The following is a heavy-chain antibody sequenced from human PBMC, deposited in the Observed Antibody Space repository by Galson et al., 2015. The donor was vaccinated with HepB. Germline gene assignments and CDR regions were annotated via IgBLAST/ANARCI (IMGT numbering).Heavy chain of an antibody. Sequence: SVKVSCKASGYTFTSYGISWVRQAPGQGLEWMGWISAYNGNTNYAQKLQGRVTMTTDTSTSTAYMELRSLRSDDTAVYYCARDITGYIVGAPRSFDYWGQGTLVTVSS. V-gene: IGHV1-18*01. D-gene: IGHD1-26*01. CDR1: GYTFTSYG. CDR2: ISAYNGNT. CDR3: ARDITGYIVGAPRSFDY. J-gene: IGHJ4*02.